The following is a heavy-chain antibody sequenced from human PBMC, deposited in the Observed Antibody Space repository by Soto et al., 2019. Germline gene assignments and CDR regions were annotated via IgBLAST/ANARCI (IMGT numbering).Heavy chain of an antibody. V-gene: IGHV4-61*01. J-gene: IGHJ5*02. D-gene: IGHD1-26*01. CDR2: IYHVGTS. CDR3: ARESIVGDTKFDP. Sequence: SETLSLTCTVSGDSLSSGRYYWTWLRHPPGKGLEWTGYIYHVGTSKYNPSLNSRATISLDTSKSQFSLRLRSVTAADTAVYFCARESIVGDTKFDPWGHGTLVTVSS. CDR1: GDSLSSGRYY.